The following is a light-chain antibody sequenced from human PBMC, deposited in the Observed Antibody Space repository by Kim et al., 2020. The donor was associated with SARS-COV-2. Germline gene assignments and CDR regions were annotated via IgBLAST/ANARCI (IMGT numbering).Light chain of an antibody. CDR3: QQYNSGSRA. V-gene: IGKV1-5*03. J-gene: IGKJ1*01. CDR1: QGVSDW. Sequence: DIQMTQSPSTLSASVGDRVTITCRASQGVSDWLAWYQQKPGKPPKLLIYKASKLEDGVPSRFSATESGTEFTLTINSLQPDDFATYYCQQYNSGSRAFGQGTKVEIK. CDR2: KAS.